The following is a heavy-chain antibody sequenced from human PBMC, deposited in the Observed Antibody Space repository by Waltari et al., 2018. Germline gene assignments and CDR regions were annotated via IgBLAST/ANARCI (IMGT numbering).Heavy chain of an antibody. D-gene: IGHD3-10*01. V-gene: IGHV1-69*13. CDR2: IIPIFGTA. J-gene: IGHJ2*01. CDR3: ASESMGGSGSYYNVRWYFDL. CDR1: GGTFSSYA. Sequence: QVQLVQSGAEVKKPGSSVKVSCKASGGTFSSYAISWVRQAPGQGLEWMGGIIPIFGTANYAQKFQGRVTITADESTSTAYMELSSLRSEDTAVYYCASESMGGSGSYYNVRWYFDLWGRGTLVTVSS.